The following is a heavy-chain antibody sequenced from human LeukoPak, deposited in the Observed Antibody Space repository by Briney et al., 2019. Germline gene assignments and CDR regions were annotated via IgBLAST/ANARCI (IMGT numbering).Heavy chain of an antibody. Sequence: SETLSLTCTVSGYSISSGYYWGWIRQPPGQGLEWFGSIDDSGSTYYNPSLKSRFTISVDTSKNQFSLKLSSLTAADTAVYYCARVGSGYPPYYFDYRGPGTLVTASS. CDR3: ARVGSGYPPYYFDY. CDR1: GYSISSGYY. D-gene: IGHD3-3*01. CDR2: IDDSGST. V-gene: IGHV4-38-2*02. J-gene: IGHJ4*02.